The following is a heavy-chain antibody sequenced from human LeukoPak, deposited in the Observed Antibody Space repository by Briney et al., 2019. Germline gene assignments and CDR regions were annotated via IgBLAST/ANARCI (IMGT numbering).Heavy chain of an antibody. V-gene: IGHV3-9*01. CDR1: GFTFDDFA. D-gene: IGHD3-22*01. CDR3: ARSGGSGYYYFPIDS. J-gene: IGHJ4*02. CDR2: VSWSTGSI. Sequence: PGGSLRLSCAASGFTFDDFAMHWVRQVPGKGLEWVSGVSWSTGSIGYADFVKGRFTIYRDNAKNSLYLQMNSLRAEDTALYYCARSGGSGYYYFPIDSWGQGTLVTVSS.